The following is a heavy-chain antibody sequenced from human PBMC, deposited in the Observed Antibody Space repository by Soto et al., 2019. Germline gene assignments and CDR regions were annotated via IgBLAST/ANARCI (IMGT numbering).Heavy chain of an antibody. D-gene: IGHD2-2*01. V-gene: IGHV4-30-4*01. CDR1: GGSISSGDYY. J-gene: IGHJ5*02. CDR2: IYYSGST. CDR3: AREVVAAPNWFDP. Sequence: SETLSLTCTVSGGSISSGDYYWSWIRQPPGKGLEWIGYIYYSGSTYYNPSLKSRVTISVDTSKNQFSLKLSSVAAADTAVYYCAREVVAAPNWFDPSGPGTLVTVST.